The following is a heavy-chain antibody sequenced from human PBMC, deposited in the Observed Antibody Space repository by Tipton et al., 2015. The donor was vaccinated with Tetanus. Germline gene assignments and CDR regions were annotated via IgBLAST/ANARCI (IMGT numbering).Heavy chain of an antibody. Sequence: GSLRLSCAASGFTFSNYGMHWVRQAPGKGLIWVSRINSDGSTTSYADSVKGRFTISRDNAKNTLYLQMNSLRAEDAAVYYCNGGSTRAYFDYWGLGTLVTVSS. D-gene: IGHD2-2*01. V-gene: IGHV3-74*01. CDR2: INSDGSTT. J-gene: IGHJ4*02. CDR3: NGGSTRAYFDY. CDR1: GFTFSNYG.